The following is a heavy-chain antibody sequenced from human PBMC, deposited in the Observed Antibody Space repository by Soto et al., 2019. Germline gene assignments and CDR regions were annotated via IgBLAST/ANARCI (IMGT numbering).Heavy chain of an antibody. D-gene: IGHD6-19*01. CDR3: ARDGPYSSGWSTFDY. J-gene: IGHJ4*02. CDR1: GGSISSSNW. V-gene: IGHV4-4*02. CDR2: IYHSGST. Sequence: QVQLQGSGPGLVKPSGTLSLTCAVSGGSISSSNWWSWVRQPPGKGLEWIGEIYHSGSTNYNPSLKSRVTISVDKSKNQFSLKLSSVTAADTAVYYCARDGPYSSGWSTFDYWGQGTLVTVSS.